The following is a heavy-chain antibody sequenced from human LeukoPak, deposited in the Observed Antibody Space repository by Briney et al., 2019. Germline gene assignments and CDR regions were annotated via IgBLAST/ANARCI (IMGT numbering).Heavy chain of an antibody. J-gene: IGHJ5*02. CDR3: ARDWGGGILPGDRFDP. CDR1: GGTFSSYA. CDR2: IIPIFGTA. V-gene: IGHV1-69*05. Sequence: SMKVSCKASGGTFSSYAISWVRQAPGQGLEWMGRIIPIFGTANYAQKFQGRVTITTDESTSTAYMELSSLRSEDTAVYYCARDWGGGILPGDRFDPWGQGTLVTVSS. D-gene: IGHD2-15*01.